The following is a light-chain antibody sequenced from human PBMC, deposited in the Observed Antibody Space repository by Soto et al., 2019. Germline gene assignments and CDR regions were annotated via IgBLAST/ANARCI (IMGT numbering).Light chain of an antibody. CDR2: SAS. Sequence: AIQMTQSPSSLSAFVGDSVTITCRASQGIKDEVGWYQQKPGKAPRLLIFSASSLQSGVPSRFRGSGTGTDFTLTISGLQAADFATYYCLQHDSYPWTFGQGTKVEIK. J-gene: IGKJ1*01. V-gene: IGKV1-6*01. CDR1: QGIKDE. CDR3: LQHDSYPWT.